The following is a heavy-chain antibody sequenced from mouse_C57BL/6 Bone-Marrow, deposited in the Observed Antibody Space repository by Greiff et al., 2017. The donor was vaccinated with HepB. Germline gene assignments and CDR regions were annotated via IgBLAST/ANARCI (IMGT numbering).Heavy chain of an antibody. D-gene: IGHD2-4*01. V-gene: IGHV1-15*01. CDR2: IDPETGGT. CDR1: GYTFTDYE. Sequence: VKVVESGAELVRPGASVTLSCKASGYTFTDYEMHWVKQTPVHGLEWIGAIDPETGGTAYNQKFKGKAILTADKSSSTAYMELRSLTSEDSAVYYCTKDYDYPYWYFDVWGTGTTVTVSS. J-gene: IGHJ1*03. CDR3: TKDYDYPYWYFDV.